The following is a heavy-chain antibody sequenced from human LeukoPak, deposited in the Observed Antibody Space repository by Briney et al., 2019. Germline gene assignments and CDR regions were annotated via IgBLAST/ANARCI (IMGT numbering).Heavy chain of an antibody. CDR2: TIPLFGTT. CDR3: ARGSWDDVGYYYYYYMDV. J-gene: IGHJ6*03. Sequence: ASVKVSCKASGGSFSSHAVGWVRQAPGQGLEWLGGTIPLFGTTSYARKFQGRVTITTDESTRTAYMDLSSLTSEDTAVYYCARGSWDDVGYYYYYYMDVWGKGSTVTVSS. V-gene: IGHV1-69*05. D-gene: IGHD1-1*01. CDR1: GGSFSSHA.